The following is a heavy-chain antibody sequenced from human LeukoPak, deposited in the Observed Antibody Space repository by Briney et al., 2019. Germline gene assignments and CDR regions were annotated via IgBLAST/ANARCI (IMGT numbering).Heavy chain of an antibody. V-gene: IGHV4-34*01. D-gene: IGHD3-3*01. J-gene: IGHJ4*02. CDR1: GGSFSGYY. CDR2: INHSGST. Sequence: PSETLSLTCAVYGGSFSGYYWSWIRQPPGKGLEWIGEINHSGSTNYNPSLKSRVTISVDTSKNQFSLKLSSVTAADTAVYYCARGPSAIFGVVILYYSDYWGQGTLVTVSS. CDR3: ARGPSAIFGVVILYYSDY.